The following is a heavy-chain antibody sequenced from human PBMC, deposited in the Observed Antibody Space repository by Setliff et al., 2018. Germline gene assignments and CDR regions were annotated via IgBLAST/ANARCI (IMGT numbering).Heavy chain of an antibody. CDR2: IHSSGST. Sequence: NPSETLSLTCSVSGGSVSSGRYYWSWIRQSAGKGLEWIGRIHSSGSTKYNPSLESRVTVSLDTSKNQFSLKLTSVTAADTAVYYCATEVAYRSGYYIPETLDYWGQGTLVTVSS. J-gene: IGHJ4*02. CDR3: ATEVAYRSGYYIPETLDY. V-gene: IGHV4-61*02. D-gene: IGHD3-22*01. CDR1: GGSVSSGRYY.